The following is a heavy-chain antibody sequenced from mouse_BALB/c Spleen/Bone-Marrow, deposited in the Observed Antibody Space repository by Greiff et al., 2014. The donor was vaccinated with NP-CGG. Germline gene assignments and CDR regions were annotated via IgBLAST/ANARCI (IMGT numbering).Heavy chain of an antibody. CDR3: ARFPFPY. CDR2: IDPANGNT. Sequence: VQLQQSGAELVKPGASAKLSCTASGFNIKDTYMHWVKQRPEQGLEWIGKIDPANGNTKYDPKFQGKATITADTSSNTAYLQLSSLTPEDTAVYYCARFPFPYWGQGTLVTVSA. V-gene: IGHV14-3*02. CDR1: GFNIKDTY. J-gene: IGHJ3*01.